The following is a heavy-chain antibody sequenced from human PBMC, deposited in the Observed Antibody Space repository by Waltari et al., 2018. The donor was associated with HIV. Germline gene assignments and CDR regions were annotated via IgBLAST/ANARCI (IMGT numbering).Heavy chain of an antibody. V-gene: IGHV3-23*01. D-gene: IGHD1-26*01. CDR3: AKDSGSHGWYLDL. J-gene: IGHJ2*01. CDR1: GFTFGNYA. CDR2: ITGDGGTT. Sequence: EVQMLESGGDSVQPGGSLRLSCAASGFTFGNYAITWVRQAPGEGRGWVSAITGDGGTTYYADSVKGRFTISRDNSKNTLYLQMNSLRDEDTAVYYCAKDSGSHGWYLDLWGRGTLVTVSP.